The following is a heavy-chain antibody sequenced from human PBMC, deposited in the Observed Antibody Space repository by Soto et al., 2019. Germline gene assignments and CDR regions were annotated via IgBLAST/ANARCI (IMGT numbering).Heavy chain of an antibody. J-gene: IGHJ3*02. D-gene: IGHD6-19*01. Sequence: PGESLKISCKGSGYSFTSYWIGWVRQMPGKGLEWMGIIYPGDSDTRYSPSFQGQVTISADKSISTAYLQWSSLKASDTAMYYCARSRSSGWYPDAFDIWGQGTTVTVSS. CDR3: ARSRSSGWYPDAFDI. CDR1: GYSFTSYW. V-gene: IGHV5-51*01. CDR2: IYPGDSDT.